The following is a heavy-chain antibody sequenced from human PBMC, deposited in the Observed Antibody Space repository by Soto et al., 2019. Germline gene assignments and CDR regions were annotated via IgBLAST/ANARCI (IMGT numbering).Heavy chain of an antibody. CDR3: ARGTGSGSYLDH. V-gene: IGHV1-69*12. CDR2: IVPVFDST. J-gene: IGHJ4*02. Sequence: QVQLVQSGAEVKKPGSSVKVSCTASGDTFRSHRFSWVRQAPGQGLEWMGWIVPVFDSTNFAQKFQDRMSIAADESTRTTYMNLHSLTSADTAVYYCARGTGSGSYLDHWGQGTLVSVSS. CDR1: GDTFRSHR.